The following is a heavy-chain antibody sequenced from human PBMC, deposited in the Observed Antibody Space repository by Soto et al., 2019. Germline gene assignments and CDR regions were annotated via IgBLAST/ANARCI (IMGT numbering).Heavy chain of an antibody. CDR2: IRLNGDSI. CDR3: ARGCGGDYQDYLDF. V-gene: IGHV3-48*02. CDR1: GFTFSTYS. D-gene: IGHD2-21*02. J-gene: IGHJ4*02. Sequence: EVQVVESGGAFVQPGESLRLSCETSGFTFSTYSMNWVRKAPGKGLEWVSYIRLNGDSIYYGDSMKGQFTISRDNAKKSLYLQMDRLREEDTAMYFCARGCGGDYQDYLDFWCKGTLVSVSS.